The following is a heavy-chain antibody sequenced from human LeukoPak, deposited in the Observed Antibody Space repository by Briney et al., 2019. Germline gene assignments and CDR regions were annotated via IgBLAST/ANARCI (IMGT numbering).Heavy chain of an antibody. J-gene: IGHJ3*02. CDR3: ASGIAVAGTSAFDI. CDR2: INPNSGGT. Sequence: ASVKVSCKASGYTFTGNYMHWVRQAPGQGLEWMGWINPNSGGTNYAQKFQGRVTMTRDTSIGTAYMELNRLRSDDTAVYYCASGIAVAGTSAFDIWGQGTMVTVSS. D-gene: IGHD6-19*01. CDR1: GYTFTGNY. V-gene: IGHV1-2*02.